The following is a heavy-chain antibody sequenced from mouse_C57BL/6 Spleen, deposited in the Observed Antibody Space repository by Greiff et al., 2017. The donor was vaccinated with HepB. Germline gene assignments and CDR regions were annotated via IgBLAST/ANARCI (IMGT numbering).Heavy chain of an antibody. Sequence: EVQLQQSGPGLVKPSQSLSLTCSVTGYSITSGYYWNWIRQFPGNKLEWMGYISYDGSNNYNPSLKNRISITRDTSKNQFFLKLNSVTTEDTATYYCAREGGYDGYYFDYWGQGTTLTVSS. J-gene: IGHJ2*01. CDR1: GYSITSGYY. CDR2: ISYDGSN. D-gene: IGHD2-2*01. V-gene: IGHV3-6*01. CDR3: AREGGYDGYYFDY.